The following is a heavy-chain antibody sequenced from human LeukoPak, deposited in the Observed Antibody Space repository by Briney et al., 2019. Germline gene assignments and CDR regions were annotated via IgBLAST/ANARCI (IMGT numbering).Heavy chain of an antibody. CDR3: ARTRRYYDSSGYPV. D-gene: IGHD3-22*01. J-gene: IGHJ6*02. CDR2: IYYSGST. CDR1: GGSISSSSYY. Sequence: SETLSLTCTVSGGSISSSSYYWGWIRQPPGKVLEWVGSIYYSGSTYYNPSLKSRVTISVDTSKNQFSLKLSSVTAADTAVYYCARTRRYYDSSGYPVWGQGTTVTVSS. V-gene: IGHV4-39*01.